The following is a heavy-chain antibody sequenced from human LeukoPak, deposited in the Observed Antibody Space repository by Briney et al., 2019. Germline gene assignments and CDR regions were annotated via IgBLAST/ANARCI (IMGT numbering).Heavy chain of an antibody. D-gene: IGHD3-9*01. V-gene: IGHV4-39*01. Sequence: PSETLSLTCTVSGGSISSSSYYWGWIRQPPGEGLEWIGSIYYSGSTYYNPSLKSRVTISVDTSKNQFSLKLSSVTAADTAVYYCARADFDHYYYYMDVWGKGTTVTISS. J-gene: IGHJ6*03. CDR2: IYYSGST. CDR1: GGSISSSSYY. CDR3: ARADFDHYYYYMDV.